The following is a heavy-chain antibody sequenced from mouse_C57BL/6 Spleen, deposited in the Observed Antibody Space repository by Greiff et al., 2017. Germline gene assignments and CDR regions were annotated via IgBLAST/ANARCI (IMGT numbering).Heavy chain of an antibody. CDR3: ARSTMVTTYFDY. D-gene: IGHD2-2*01. V-gene: IGHV1-64*01. CDR1: GYTFTSYW. Sequence: VQLQQPGAELVKPGASVKLSCKASGYTFTSYWMHWVKQRPGQGLEWIGMIHPNSGSTNYNEKFKSKATLTVDKSSSTAYMQLSRLTSEDSAVYYCARSTMVTTYFDYWGQGTTLTVSS. CDR2: IHPNSGST. J-gene: IGHJ2*01.